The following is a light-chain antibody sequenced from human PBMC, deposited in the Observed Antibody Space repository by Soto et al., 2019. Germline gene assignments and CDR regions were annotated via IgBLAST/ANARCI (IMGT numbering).Light chain of an antibody. CDR3: QHYNNWPLT. J-gene: IGKJ1*01. CDR1: QSVSSS. Sequence: EIVMTQSPATLSVSPGERATLSCRASQSVSSSLAWYQHKPGQALRLLIYGASTRATGIPARFSGSGSGTEFPLTISRLQSEDSAVYYCQHYNNWPLTFGQGTKVEVK. V-gene: IGKV3-15*01. CDR2: GAS.